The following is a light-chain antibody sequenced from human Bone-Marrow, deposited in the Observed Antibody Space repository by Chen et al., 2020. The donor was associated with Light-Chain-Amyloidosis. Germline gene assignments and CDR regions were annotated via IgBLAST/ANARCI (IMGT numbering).Light chain of an antibody. CDR2: EVT. J-gene: IGLJ1*01. CDR1: SSDVGGDNH. CDR3: SSYTIPHTLV. V-gene: IGLV2-14*01. Sequence: QSALTQPASVSGSPGQSITISCTGTSSDVGGDNHVSWYQQHPDKAPKLMIYEVTNRPSWVPDRFSGSKSDNTASLTISVLQTEDEADYFCSSYTIPHTLVFRRGTRVTVL.